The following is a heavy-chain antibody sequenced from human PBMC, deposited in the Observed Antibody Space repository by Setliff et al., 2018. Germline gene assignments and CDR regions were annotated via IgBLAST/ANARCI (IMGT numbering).Heavy chain of an antibody. J-gene: IGHJ4*02. CDR1: GYSFTSHY. V-gene: IGHV1-46*01. Sequence: EASVKVSCKTSGYSFTSHYVHWVRQAPGQGPEWMGIINPGGLTSSSTQKFEGRVTMTRDTSTSTVYMELNSLTSDDTAVYYCARAGLAAAGRKGVFDHWGQGTLVTVSS. CDR2: INPGGLTS. CDR3: ARAGLAAAGRKGVFDH. D-gene: IGHD6-25*01.